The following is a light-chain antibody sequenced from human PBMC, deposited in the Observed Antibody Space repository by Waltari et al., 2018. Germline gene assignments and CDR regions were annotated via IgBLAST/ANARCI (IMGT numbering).Light chain of an antibody. Sequence: SYVLTQPPSVSVSPGDTARITCGGHNTESTSVPWYRQTPGQAPVVGLSYDNDRAAGIPERFSGSNAGNTATLTISRVEAGDEADYYCQVWDANTDPGVFGTGTEVTVL. CDR1: NTESTS. V-gene: IGLV3-21*01. CDR3: QVWDANTDPGV. J-gene: IGLJ1*01. CDR2: YDN.